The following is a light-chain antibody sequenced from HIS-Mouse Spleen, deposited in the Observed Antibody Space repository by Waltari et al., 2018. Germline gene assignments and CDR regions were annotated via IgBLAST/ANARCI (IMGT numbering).Light chain of an antibody. CDR3: QQLNSYPWT. V-gene: IGKV1-9*01. CDR2: AAS. Sequence: DIQLTQSPSFLSASVGDRVTITCRASQGSSSYLAWYQQKPGKAPKLLIYAASTLQSGVPSRCSGSGSGTEFTLTISSLQPEDFATYYCQQLNSYPWTFGQGTKVEIK. J-gene: IGKJ1*01. CDR1: QGSSSY.